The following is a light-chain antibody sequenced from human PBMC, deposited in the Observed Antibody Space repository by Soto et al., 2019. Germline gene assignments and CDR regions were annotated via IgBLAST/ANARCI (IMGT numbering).Light chain of an antibody. CDR3: QSYDSSLSVI. J-gene: IGLJ2*01. CDR1: SSNIGAGYD. Sequence: QSVLTQPPSVSGAPGQTITISCTGDSSNIGAGYDVHWYQQLPGTAPKLLIYVNINRPSGFPDRFSASRSDSSASLAITGLQAEDEADYYCQSYDSSLSVIFGGGTQLTVL. V-gene: IGLV1-40*01. CDR2: VNI.